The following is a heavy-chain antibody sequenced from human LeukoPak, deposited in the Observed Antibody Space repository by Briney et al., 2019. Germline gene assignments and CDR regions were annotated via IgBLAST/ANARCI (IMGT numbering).Heavy chain of an antibody. J-gene: IGHJ5*02. CDR2: IIPIFGTA. CDR1: GGTFSSYA. D-gene: IGHD6-13*01. V-gene: IGHV1-69*13. CDR3: AREIAAAGANWFDP. Sequence: SVKVSCKASGGTFSSYAISWVRQAPGQGLEWMGGIIPIFGTANYAQKFQGRVTITADESTSTAYMELSSLRSEDTAVYYCAREIAAAGANWFDPWGQGTLVTVSS.